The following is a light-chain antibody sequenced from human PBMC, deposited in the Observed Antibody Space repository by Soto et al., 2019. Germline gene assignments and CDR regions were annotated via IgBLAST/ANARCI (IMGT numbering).Light chain of an antibody. CDR3: QQYSHRPPYT. J-gene: IGKJ2*01. CDR1: QSLDYN. CDR2: GAS. Sequence: EIVMTQSPATLSVSLGERATLSCRAGQSLDYNLAWYQQKPGQAPRLLIYGASARDTGVPARFSGSGSETEFTLTISSVQSEDCAVYFCQQYSHRPPYTVGQGTKLEIK. V-gene: IGKV3-15*01.